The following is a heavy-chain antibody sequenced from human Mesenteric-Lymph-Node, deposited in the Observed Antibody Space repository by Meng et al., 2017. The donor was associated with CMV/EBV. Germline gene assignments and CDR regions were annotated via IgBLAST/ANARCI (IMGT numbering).Heavy chain of an antibody. CDR3: ERLAKGGVVAATPPDF. J-gene: IGHJ4*02. CDR2: IAPSDSYT. CDR1: GYSVTAYW. V-gene: IGHV5-10-1*01. D-gene: IGHD2-15*01. Sequence: GYSVTAYWITWGRQMPGKGLEWLGRIAPSDSYTNYSPSFQGHVTISADKSISTAYLQWSSLKASDTAIYYCERLAKGGVVAATPPDFWGQGTLVTVSS.